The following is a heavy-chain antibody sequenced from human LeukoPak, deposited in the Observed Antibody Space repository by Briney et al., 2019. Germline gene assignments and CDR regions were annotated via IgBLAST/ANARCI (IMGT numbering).Heavy chain of an antibody. V-gene: IGHV3-23*01. D-gene: IGHD7-27*01. J-gene: IGHJ6*03. CDR1: GLTFSSYA. CDR2: ISGSGGST. CDR3: AKGHWGSGPYYYYYMDV. Sequence: GGSLRLSCAASGLTFSSYAMSWVRQAPGKGLEWVSAISGSGGSTYYADSVKGRFTISRDNSKNTLYLQMNSLRAEDTAVYYCAKGHWGSGPYYYYYMDVWGKGTTVTVSS.